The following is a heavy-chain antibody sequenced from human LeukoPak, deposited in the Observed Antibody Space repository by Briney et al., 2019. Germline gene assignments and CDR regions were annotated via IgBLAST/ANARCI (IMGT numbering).Heavy chain of an antibody. CDR3: ARRLGLLWFGEGLFYY. V-gene: IGHV1-2*02. J-gene: IGHJ4*02. D-gene: IGHD3-10*01. Sequence: ASVKVSCKASGYTFTGYYMHWVRRAPGQGLEWMGWINPNSGGTNYAQKFQGRVTMTRDTSISTAYMELSRLRSDDTAVYYCARRLGLLWFGEGLFYYWGQGTLVTVSS. CDR2: INPNSGGT. CDR1: GYTFTGYY.